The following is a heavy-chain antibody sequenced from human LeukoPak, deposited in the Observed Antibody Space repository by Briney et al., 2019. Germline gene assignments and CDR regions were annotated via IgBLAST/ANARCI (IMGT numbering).Heavy chain of an antibody. CDR1: GFTFINYA. CDR2: ISYDGSDK. J-gene: IGHJ4*02. CDR3: ARDPRSGAPDFFDS. D-gene: IGHD1-14*01. Sequence: GGSLRLSCAASGFTFINYAMHWVRQAPGKGLEWVAVISYDGSDKYYVDSVKGRFTISRDNSKNTLYLQMNSLRAEDTAVYYCARDPRSGAPDFFDSWGQGTLVSVSS. V-gene: IGHV3-30*03.